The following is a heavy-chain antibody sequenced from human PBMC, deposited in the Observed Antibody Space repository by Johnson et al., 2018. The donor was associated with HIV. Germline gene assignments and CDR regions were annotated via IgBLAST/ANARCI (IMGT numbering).Heavy chain of an antibody. V-gene: IGHV3-30*18. CDR3: AKVCYSGSYLDIFDI. J-gene: IGHJ3*02. CDR2: IWYDGSNK. D-gene: IGHD1-26*01. Sequence: VQLVESGGGVVQPGRSLRLSCAASGFTFSSYAMHWVRQAPGKGLEWVAVIWYDGSNKYYADSVKGRFTISRDNSKNTLYLQMNSLRAEDTAMYYCAKVCYSGSYLDIFDIWGQGTMVTVSS. CDR1: GFTFSSYA.